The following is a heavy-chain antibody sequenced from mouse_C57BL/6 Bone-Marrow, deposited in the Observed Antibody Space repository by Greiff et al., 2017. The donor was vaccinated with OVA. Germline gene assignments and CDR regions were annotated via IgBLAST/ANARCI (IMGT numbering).Heavy chain of an antibody. CDR1: GYTFTSYW. Sequence: VQLQQPGAELVRPGSSVKLSCKASGYTFTSYWMDWVKQRPGQGLEWIGNIYPSDSETHYNQKFKDKATLTVDKSSSTAYMQLSSLTSEDSRVYYYVGGTGTYWGQGTTLTVSS. CDR2: IYPSDSET. V-gene: IGHV1-61*01. J-gene: IGHJ2*01. D-gene: IGHD4-1*01. CDR3: VGGTGTY.